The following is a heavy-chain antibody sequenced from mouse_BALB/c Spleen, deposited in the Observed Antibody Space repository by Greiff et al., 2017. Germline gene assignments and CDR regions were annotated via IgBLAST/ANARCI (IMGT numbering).Heavy chain of an antibody. J-gene: IGHJ3*01. CDR2: IDPANGNT. D-gene: IGHD2-3*01. CDR1: GFNIKDTY. Sequence: EVQLVESGAELVKPGASVKLSCTASGFNIKDTYMHWVKQRPEQGLEWIGRIDPANGNTKYDPKFQGKATITADTSSNTAYLQLSSLTSEDTAVYYCARDDGYYCWFAYWGQGTLVTVSA. V-gene: IGHV14-3*02. CDR3: ARDDGYYCWFAY.